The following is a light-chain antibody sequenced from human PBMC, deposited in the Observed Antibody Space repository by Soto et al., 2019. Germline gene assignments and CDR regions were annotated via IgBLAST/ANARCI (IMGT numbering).Light chain of an antibody. V-gene: IGLV2-14*01. J-gene: IGLJ1*01. Sequence: QSVLTQPASVSGSPGQPITVSCTGTSSDVGGYGYVSWYQQHPDKAPKLLIYEVINRHSGVSNRFSGSKSDNTASLTISGLQAEDEADYYCSSYTSSSTYVFGSGTKVTVL. CDR3: SSYTSSSTYV. CDR1: SSDVGGYGY. CDR2: EVI.